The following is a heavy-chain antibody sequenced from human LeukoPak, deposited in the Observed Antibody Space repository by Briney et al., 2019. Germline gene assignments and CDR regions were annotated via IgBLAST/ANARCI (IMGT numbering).Heavy chain of an antibody. Sequence: ASVKVSCKASGYTFTNYGISWVRQAPGQGLEWMGRIIPILGIANYAQKFQGRVTTTADKSTSTAYMELSSLRSEDTAVYYCARDYGYYSNHPYYYYYMDVWGKGTTVTVSS. CDR2: IIPILGIA. V-gene: IGHV1-69*04. D-gene: IGHD4-11*01. CDR3: ARDYGYYSNHPYYYYYMDV. J-gene: IGHJ6*03. CDR1: GYTFTNYG.